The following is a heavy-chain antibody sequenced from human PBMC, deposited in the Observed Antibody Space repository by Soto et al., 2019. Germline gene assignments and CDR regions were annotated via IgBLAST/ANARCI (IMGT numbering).Heavy chain of an antibody. CDR2: IYYSGST. CDR1: GDSIINGINY. CDR3: ARHIDY. J-gene: IGHJ4*02. V-gene: IGHV4-39*01. Sequence: PXXTLSLTCSVSGDSIINGINYWTWIRQHPGKGLEWIGRIYYSGSTYYNPSLKSRITISVDTSKNQLSLKLSSVTAADTAVYYCARHIDYWGQGTLVTVSS.